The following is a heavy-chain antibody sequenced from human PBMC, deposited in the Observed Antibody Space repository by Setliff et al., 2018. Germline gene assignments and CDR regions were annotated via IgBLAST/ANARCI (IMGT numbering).Heavy chain of an antibody. CDR1: GGPISNYY. CDR2: IYTSGST. D-gene: IGHD1-26*01. Sequence: ETLSLTCTVSGGPISNYYWSWIRQPAGKGLEWIGRIYTSGSTNYNPSLKSRVTMSVDTSKNQFSLKLSSVTAADTAVYYCARKGISALSGAFDMWGQGTMFTVSS. CDR3: ARKGISALSGAFDM. J-gene: IGHJ3*02. V-gene: IGHV4-4*07.